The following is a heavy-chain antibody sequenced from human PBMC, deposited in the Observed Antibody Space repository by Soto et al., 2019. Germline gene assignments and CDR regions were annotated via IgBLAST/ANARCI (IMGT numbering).Heavy chain of an antibody. D-gene: IGHD2-2*01. CDR1: GFTFSNAW. V-gene: IGHV3-15*07. J-gene: IGHJ6*02. CDR3: TTGAVVVPAAMLHYYYGMDV. CDR2: IKSKTDGGTT. Sequence: EVQLVESGGGLVKPGGSLRLSCAASGFTFSNAWMNWVRQAPGKGLEWVGRIKSKTDGGTTDYDAPVKGRFNISRDDSKNTLYLQMNSLKTEDTAVYYCTTGAVVVPAAMLHYYYGMDVWGQGTTVTVSS.